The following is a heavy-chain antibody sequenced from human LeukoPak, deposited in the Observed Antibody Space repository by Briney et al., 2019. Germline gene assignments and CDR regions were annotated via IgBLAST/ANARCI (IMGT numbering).Heavy chain of an antibody. CDR2: VSDSSDV. Sequence: PGGSLRLSCAASGFSVSNNYLSWVRQAPGKGLEWVSTVSDSSDVHYSDSVKGRFTISRDNARNSLYLQMNSLRDEDTAVYYCARDGLHTAHFDYWGQGTLVTVSS. CDR3: ARDGLHTAHFDY. CDR1: GFSVSNNY. V-gene: IGHV3-69-1*01. J-gene: IGHJ4*02. D-gene: IGHD5-18*01.